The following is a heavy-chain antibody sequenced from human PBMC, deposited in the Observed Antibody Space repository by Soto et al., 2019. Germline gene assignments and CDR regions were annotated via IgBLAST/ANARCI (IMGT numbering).Heavy chain of an antibody. CDR2: ISGSGGST. J-gene: IGHJ4*02. Sequence: EVQLLESGGGLVQPGGSLRLSCAASGFTFSNYAMSWVRQAPGKGLEWVSGISGSGGSTYYADSVKGRFTISRDNSKNTLYLQMNRLRAEDTAVYYCAKAPITMVRGVIDYWGQGTLVTVSS. CDR3: AKAPITMVRGVIDY. V-gene: IGHV3-23*01. D-gene: IGHD3-10*01. CDR1: GFTFSNYA.